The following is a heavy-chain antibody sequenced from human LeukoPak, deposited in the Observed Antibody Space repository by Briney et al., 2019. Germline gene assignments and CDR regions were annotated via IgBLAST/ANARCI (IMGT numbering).Heavy chain of an antibody. CDR2: IYYSGST. CDR3: ARVDSSSWYGYYFDY. V-gene: IGHV4-59*01. Sequence: SETLSLTCTVSGGSISSYYWSWIRQLPGKGLEWIGYIYYSGSTNYNPSLKSRVTISVDTSKNQFSLKLSSVTAADTAVYYCARVDSSSWYGYYFDYWGQGTLVTVSS. J-gene: IGHJ4*02. CDR1: GGSISSYY. D-gene: IGHD6-13*01.